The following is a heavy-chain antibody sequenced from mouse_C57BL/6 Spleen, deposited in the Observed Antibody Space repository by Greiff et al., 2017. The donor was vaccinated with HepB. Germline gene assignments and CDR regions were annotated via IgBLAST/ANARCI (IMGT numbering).Heavy chain of an antibody. CDR3: TRGGVLRDYFDY. J-gene: IGHJ2*01. CDR2: ISSGGDYI. V-gene: IGHV5-9-1*02. CDR1: GFTFSSYA. Sequence: EVMLVESGEGLVKPGGSLKLSCAASGFTFSSYAMSWVRQTPEKRLEWVAYISSGGDYIYYADTVKGRFTISRDNARNTLYLQMSSLKSEDTAMYYCTRGGVLRDYFDYWGQGTTLTVSS. D-gene: IGHD1-1*01.